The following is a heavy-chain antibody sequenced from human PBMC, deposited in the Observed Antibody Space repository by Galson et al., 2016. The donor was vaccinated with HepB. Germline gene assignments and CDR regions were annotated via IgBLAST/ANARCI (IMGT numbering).Heavy chain of an antibody. CDR3: TTGYGDYQVPSRWGNDH. D-gene: IGHD4-17*01. J-gene: IGHJ1*01. V-gene: IGHV3-15*01. CDR2: IRSQTDGATP. CDR1: GLSFKYVW. Sequence: SLRLSCAASGLSFKYVWMSWVRQAPGKGLEGVGRIRSQTDGATPHYAAPVSGRFTISRDDSKSTPYLDMSSLESDDTAMYYCTTGYGDYQVPSRWGNDHWGPGTLVTVSS.